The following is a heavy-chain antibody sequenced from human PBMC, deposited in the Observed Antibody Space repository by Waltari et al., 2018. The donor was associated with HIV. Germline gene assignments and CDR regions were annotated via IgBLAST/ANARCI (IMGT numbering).Heavy chain of an antibody. CDR1: EYRFTEYD. CDR3: ARAVYGSGLNFLDY. Sequence: QEQLVQSGAGVKKLGASVKVSCKASEYRFTEYDLNWVRQAPGQGLAWMGRRNPDSGNTQYAQKFQGRVTMTRDTSTSTAYMELSSLGSDDTAVYYCARAVYGSGLNFLDYWGQGTLVSVSS. CDR2: RNPDSGNT. J-gene: IGHJ4*02. V-gene: IGHV1-8*01. D-gene: IGHD3-10*01.